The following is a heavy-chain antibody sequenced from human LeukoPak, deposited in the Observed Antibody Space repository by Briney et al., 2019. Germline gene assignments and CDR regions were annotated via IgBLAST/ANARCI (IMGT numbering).Heavy chain of an antibody. CDR3: ANNNGDYGTFDY. J-gene: IGHJ4*02. D-gene: IGHD4-17*01. CDR1: GFTXSSYG. Sequence: SLRLSCAASGFTXSSYGMHWVRQAPGKGLEWVAVISYDGSNKYYADSVKGRFTISRDNSKNTLYLQMNSLRAEDTAVYYCANNNGDYGTFDYWCQGTLVTVSS. V-gene: IGHV3-30*18. CDR2: ISYDGSNK.